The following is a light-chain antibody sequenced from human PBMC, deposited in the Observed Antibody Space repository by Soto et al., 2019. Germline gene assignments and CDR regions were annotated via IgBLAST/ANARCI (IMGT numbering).Light chain of an antibody. Sequence: IRMTQSPSSLSASVGDTVTITCRASQSISSHLNWYQQKPGKAPNLLMYTASNLQSGVPSRFSGSGSGTDFTVTISSLQPEDFATYYCQQSYSTPISFGQGTRLEIK. CDR1: QSISSH. V-gene: IGKV1-39*01. CDR2: TAS. J-gene: IGKJ5*01. CDR3: QQSYSTPIS.